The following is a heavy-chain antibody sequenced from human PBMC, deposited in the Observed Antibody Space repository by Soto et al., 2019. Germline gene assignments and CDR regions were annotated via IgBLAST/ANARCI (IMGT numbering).Heavy chain of an antibody. CDR3: LRVVAIPGYPDN. J-gene: IGHJ4*02. V-gene: IGHV1-69*14. CDR1: GATFSSYA. CDR2: IVPTVDTS. Sequence: QVQLVQSGAEVRQPASSVKVSCKTSGATFSSYAITWVRQAPGQGLEWMGGIVPTVDTSTYAQKFQGRVTITADKFTNTVYMELRSLRSDDTAVYYCLRVVAIPGYPDNWGQGTMVTVSS. D-gene: IGHD5-12*01.